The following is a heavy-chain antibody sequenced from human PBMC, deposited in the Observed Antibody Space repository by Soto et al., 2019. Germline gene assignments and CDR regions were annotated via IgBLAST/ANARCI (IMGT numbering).Heavy chain of an antibody. CDR2: MNPNSGNT. V-gene: IGHV1-8*01. CDR1: GYTFTSYD. CDR3: ARGGNWRSITIFGVVIKDNWFDP. Sequence: ASVKVSCKASGYTFTSYDINWVRQATGQGLEWMGWMNPNSGNTGYAQKFQGRVTMTRNTSISTAYMELSSLRSEDTAVYYCARGGNWRSITIFGVVIKDNWFDPWGQGTLVTVSS. D-gene: IGHD3-3*01. J-gene: IGHJ5*02.